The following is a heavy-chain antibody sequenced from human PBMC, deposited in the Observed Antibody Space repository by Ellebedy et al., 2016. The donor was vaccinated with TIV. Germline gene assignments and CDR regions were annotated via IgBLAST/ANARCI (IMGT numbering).Heavy chain of an antibody. V-gene: IGHV3-30*04. J-gene: IGHJ4*02. CDR1: GFTFSTYI. Sequence: GESLKISCAASGFTFSTYIMHWVRQAPGKGLEWVAVISYDGSHKYYADSVKGRFTVSRDNAKNSLYLQMNSLRAEDTAVYYCARRVAGKASFDYWGQGTLVTVSS. CDR3: ARRVAGKASFDY. CDR2: ISYDGSHK. D-gene: IGHD6-19*01.